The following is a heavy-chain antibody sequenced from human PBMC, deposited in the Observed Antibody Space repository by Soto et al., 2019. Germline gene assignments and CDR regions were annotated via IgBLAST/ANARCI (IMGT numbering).Heavy chain of an antibody. D-gene: IGHD3-9*01. CDR1: GFTFSSYG. V-gene: IGHV3-33*01. CDR2: IWSDGNNK. CDR3: ARVFDTYYFDS. J-gene: IGHJ4*02. Sequence: QVQLVESGGGVVQPGRSLRLSCAASGFTFSSYGMHWVRQAPGKGLEWVAVIWSDGNNKYYADSVKGRFTISRDNSKKTLYLQINSLRAEDTAVYYCARVFDTYYFDSWGQGNMVTVSS.